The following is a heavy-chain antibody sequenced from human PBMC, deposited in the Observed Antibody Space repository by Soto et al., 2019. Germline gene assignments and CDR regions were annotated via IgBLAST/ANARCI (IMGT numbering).Heavy chain of an antibody. V-gene: IGHV3-23*01. CDR2: ISGSGGST. CDR3: AKDLFKVRGVIKFDY. D-gene: IGHD3-10*01. CDR1: GFTFSSYA. J-gene: IGHJ4*02. Sequence: PGGSLRLSCAASGFTFSSYAMSWVRQAPGKGLEWVSAISGSGGSTYYADSVKGRFTISRDNSKNTLYLQMNSLRAEDTAVYYCAKDLFKVRGVIKFDYWGQGTLVTVSS.